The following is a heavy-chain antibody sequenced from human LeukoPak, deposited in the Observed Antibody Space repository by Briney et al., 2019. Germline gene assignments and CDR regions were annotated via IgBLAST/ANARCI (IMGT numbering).Heavy chain of an antibody. CDR2: MKQDGSER. D-gene: IGHD4-17*01. CDR1: GFTFSSYE. CDR3: ARGSGDLDY. J-gene: IGHJ4*02. Sequence: PGGSLRLSCAASGFTFSSYEMNWVRQAPGKGLEWVASMKQDGSERHYVDSVKGRFTISRDNAKNSLYLQMNSLRAEDTAVYDCARGSGDLDYWGQGTLVTVSS. V-gene: IGHV3-7*01.